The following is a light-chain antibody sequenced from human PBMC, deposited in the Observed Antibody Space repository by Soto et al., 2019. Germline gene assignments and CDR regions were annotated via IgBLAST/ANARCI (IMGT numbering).Light chain of an antibody. CDR3: QQANSFPLT. CDR2: ATS. V-gene: IGKV1-12*01. Sequence: DIQMTQSPSSVSASVGDRVTITCRASQVISSWLAWYQQKPGKAPKLLIYATSNLQSGVPSRFSGSGSGTDFTLTTSTLQPEDFATYYCQQANSFPLTFGGGTKVEIK. J-gene: IGKJ4*01. CDR1: QVISSW.